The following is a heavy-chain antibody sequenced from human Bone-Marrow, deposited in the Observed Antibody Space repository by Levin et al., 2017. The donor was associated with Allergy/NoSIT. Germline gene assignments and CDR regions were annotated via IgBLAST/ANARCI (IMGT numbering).Heavy chain of an antibody. Sequence: GASVKVSCAASGFTFSNFRMHWVRQAPGKGLLWVSLIASDGSGTNYADSVKGRFTVSRDNAKNTLSLQMDSLRAEDTAVYYCARDGGGLAVWGQGTTVTVSS. V-gene: IGHV3-74*01. CDR2: IASDGSGT. D-gene: IGHD3-10*01. CDR1: GFTFSNFR. J-gene: IGHJ6*02. CDR3: ARDGGGLAV.